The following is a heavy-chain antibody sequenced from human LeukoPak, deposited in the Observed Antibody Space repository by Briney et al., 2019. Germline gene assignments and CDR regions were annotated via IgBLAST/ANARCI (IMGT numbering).Heavy chain of an antibody. V-gene: IGHV3-74*01. CDR3: VRGGASTWS. J-gene: IGHJ5*02. Sequence: PGGSLRLSCAASGFTISSYWMHWVRHAPGKGPVWVSRINNDGSSAIYADSVKGRFTISRDDAKNTLYLQMNSLRAEDTAVYYCVRGGASTWSWGQGTLVTVSS. CDR1: GFTISSYW. CDR2: INNDGSSA. D-gene: IGHD2-15*01.